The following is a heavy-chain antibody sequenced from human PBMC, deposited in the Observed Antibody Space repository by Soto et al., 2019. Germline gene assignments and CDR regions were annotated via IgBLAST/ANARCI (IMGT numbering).Heavy chain of an antibody. CDR1: DYTFTSYG. CDR3: ARDRLYCSGGTCVWFDS. D-gene: IGHD2-15*01. V-gene: IGHV1-18*01. J-gene: IGHJ5*01. CDR2: ISAYNGNT. Sequence: QVQVVQSGAEVKKPGASVNVSCKTSDYTFTSYGISWVRQAPGQGLEWMGWISAYNGNTNYAQKFQGRVTMTTDTSTSTAYMELRSLRSDDTAVYYCARDRLYCSGGTCVWFDSWGQGTLVTVSS.